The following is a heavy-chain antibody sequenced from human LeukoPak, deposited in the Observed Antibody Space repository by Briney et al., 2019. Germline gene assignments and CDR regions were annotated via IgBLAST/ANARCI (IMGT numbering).Heavy chain of an antibody. CDR3: AKDQQGDLDY. CDR1: GYTFTGYY. D-gene: IGHD6-13*01. Sequence: ASVKVSCKASGYTFTGYYMHWVRQAPGQGLEWMGWINPSSGGTNYAQKFQGRVTMNRDTSISTAYMELSRLRSDDTAVYYRAKDQQGDLDYWGQGTLVTVSS. V-gene: IGHV1-2*02. J-gene: IGHJ4*02. CDR2: INPSSGGT.